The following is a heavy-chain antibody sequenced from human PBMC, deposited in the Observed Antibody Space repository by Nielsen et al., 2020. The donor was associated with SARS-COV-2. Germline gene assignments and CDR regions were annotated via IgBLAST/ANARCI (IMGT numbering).Heavy chain of an antibody. CDR1: GFTFSSYG. CDR3: AKDAAADPFDY. Sequence: GESLKISCVASGFTFSSYGMHWVRQAPGKGLEWVAVISYDGSNKYYADSVKGRFTISRDNSKNTLYLQMNSLRAEDTAVYYCAKDAAADPFDYWGQGTLVTVSS. V-gene: IGHV3-30*18. J-gene: IGHJ4*02. CDR2: ISYDGSNK. D-gene: IGHD6-13*01.